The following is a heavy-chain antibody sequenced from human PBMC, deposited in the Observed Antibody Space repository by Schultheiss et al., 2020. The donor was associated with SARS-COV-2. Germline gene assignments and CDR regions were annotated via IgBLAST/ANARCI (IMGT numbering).Heavy chain of an antibody. Sequence: SETLSLTCTVSGGSISSYYWGWIRQPPGKGLEWIGRIYTSGSTNYNPSLKSRVTMSVDTSKNQFSLKLSSVTAADTAVYYCARAAPYKGYYYGMDVWGQGTTVTVSS. CDR2: IYTSGST. D-gene: IGHD1-14*01. CDR1: GGSISSYY. CDR3: ARAAPYKGYYYGMDV. V-gene: IGHV4-4*07. J-gene: IGHJ6*02.